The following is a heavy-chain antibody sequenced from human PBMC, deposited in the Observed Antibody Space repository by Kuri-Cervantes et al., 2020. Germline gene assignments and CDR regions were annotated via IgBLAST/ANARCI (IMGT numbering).Heavy chain of an antibody. CDR3: ARMGIAAAGTVWYDP. V-gene: IGHV1-69*05. CDR1: GGTFSSYA. D-gene: IGHD6-13*01. J-gene: IGHJ5*02. Sequence: SVKVSCKASGGTFSSYAISWVRQAPGQGLEWMGGIIPIFGTANYAQKFQGRVTITTDESTSTAYMELSSLRSEDTAGYYCARMGIAAAGTVWYDPWGQGTLVTVSS. CDR2: IIPIFGTA.